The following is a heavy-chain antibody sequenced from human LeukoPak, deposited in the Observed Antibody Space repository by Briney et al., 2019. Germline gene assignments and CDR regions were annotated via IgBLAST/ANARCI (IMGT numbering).Heavy chain of an antibody. CDR3: ARSRGRLLTSTFFDY. CDR2: IYYSGST. V-gene: IGHV4-39*07. CDR1: GDSIRSPSYY. D-gene: IGHD2/OR15-2a*01. Sequence: KPSETLSLTCTVSGDSIRSPSYYWGWVRQPPGKGLEWIGSIYYSGSTYYNPSLKSRVTISVDTSKNQFSLKLSSVTAADTAVYYCARSRGRLLTSTFFDYWGQGTLVTVSS. J-gene: IGHJ4*02.